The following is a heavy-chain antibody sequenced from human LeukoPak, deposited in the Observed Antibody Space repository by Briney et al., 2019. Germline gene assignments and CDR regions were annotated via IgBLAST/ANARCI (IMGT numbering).Heavy chain of an antibody. V-gene: IGHV3-23*01. CDR3: AKDAEVQPYYFDY. CDR1: GFTFSSYA. J-gene: IGHJ4*02. CDR2: ISGSGGST. D-gene: IGHD1-1*01. Sequence: GGSLRLSCAASGFTFSSYAMSWVRQAPGKGLEWVSAISGSGGSTYYADSVKGRFPISRDNSRNTLYLQMNSLRAEDTAVYYCAKDAEVQPYYFDYWGQGTLVTVSS.